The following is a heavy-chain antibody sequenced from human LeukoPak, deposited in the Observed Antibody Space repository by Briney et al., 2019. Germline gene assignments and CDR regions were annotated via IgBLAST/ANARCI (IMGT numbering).Heavy chain of an antibody. CDR1: GGTFSSYA. CDR2: IIPIFGTA. J-gene: IGHJ4*02. D-gene: IGHD5-12*01. V-gene: IGHV1-69*13. CDR3: ARGRGYDPGVPHFDY. Sequence: SVKVSCKASGGTFSSYAISWVRQAPGQGLEWMGGIIPIFGTANYAQKFQGRVTITADESTSTAYMELRSLRSDDTAVYYCARGRGYDPGVPHFDYWGQGTLVTVSS.